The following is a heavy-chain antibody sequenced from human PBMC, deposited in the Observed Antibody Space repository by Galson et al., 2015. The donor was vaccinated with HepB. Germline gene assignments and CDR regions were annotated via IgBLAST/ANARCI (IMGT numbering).Heavy chain of an antibody. V-gene: IGHV3-23*01. Sequence: SMRLSCAASGFTFSEYAMTWVRQGPGKGLEWVSGITGTGASTSYKASVEGRFTISRDNSRNTLYLKMDSLRGEDTAVYYCAKPFHDGGNYYYCLDVWRLGSTLTVSS. CDR3: AKPFHDGGNYYYCLDV. J-gene: IGHJ6*01. D-gene: IGHD4-23*01. CDR1: GFTFSEYA. CDR2: ITGTGAST.